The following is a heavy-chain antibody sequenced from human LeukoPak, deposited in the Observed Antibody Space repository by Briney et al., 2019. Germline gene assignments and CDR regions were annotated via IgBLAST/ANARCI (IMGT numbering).Heavy chain of an antibody. D-gene: IGHD4-17*01. CDR2: IWYDGSNK. Sequence: QAGGSLRLSCAASGFSLSSYGMHWVRQAPGKGLEWVAVIWYDGSNKYYADSVKGRFTISRDNSKNTLYLQMNSLRAEDTAVYYCARSLNGDPPDFDYWGQGTLVTVSS. V-gene: IGHV3-33*01. CDR1: GFSLSSYG. J-gene: IGHJ4*02. CDR3: ARSLNGDPPDFDY.